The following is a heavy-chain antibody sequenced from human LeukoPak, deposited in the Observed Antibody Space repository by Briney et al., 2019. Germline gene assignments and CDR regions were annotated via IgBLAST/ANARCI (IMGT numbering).Heavy chain of an antibody. V-gene: IGHV4-59*01. CDR3: ARDYGLNGLTR. D-gene: IGHD3-16*01. J-gene: IGHJ4*02. CDR1: GDSITTYY. CDR2: IYYSGST. Sequence: SETLSLTCTVSGDSITTYYWSWIRQPPGKGLEYIGYIYYSGSTNYNPSLKSRVTISVDTSKNQFSLKLSSVTAADTAVYYCARDYGLNGLTRWGQGTLVTVSS.